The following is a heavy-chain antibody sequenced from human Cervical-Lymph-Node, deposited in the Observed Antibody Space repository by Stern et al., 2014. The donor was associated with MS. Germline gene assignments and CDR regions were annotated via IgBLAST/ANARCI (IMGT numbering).Heavy chain of an antibody. CDR2: IGYDGNKK. V-gene: IGHV3-33*01. D-gene: IGHD1-7*01. Sequence: QLVQSGGGVVQPGRSLRLSCAASGFTFSNYGMHWVRQAPGKGLEWLAVIGYDGNKKYYADSVKGRFTISRDNSKNTLFLQMSSLTAEDTALYYCARGNWNYEGMGYWGQGTLVTVSS. CDR3: ARGNWNYEGMGY. J-gene: IGHJ4*02. CDR1: GFTFSNYG.